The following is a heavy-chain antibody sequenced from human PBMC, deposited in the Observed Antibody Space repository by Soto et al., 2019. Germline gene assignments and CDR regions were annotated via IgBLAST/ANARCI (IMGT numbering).Heavy chain of an antibody. V-gene: IGHV3-30*18. Sequence: QVQLVESGGGVVQPGRSLRLSCAASGFTFRNFSMHWVRQAPGKGLEWVAVISYDGTNKYYADSVKGRFTISRDNSKNTLYLQINSLRAEDTAVYSCAKVVPPFVVVTASDYWGQGTLVTVSS. D-gene: IGHD2-21*02. J-gene: IGHJ4*02. CDR1: GFTFRNFS. CDR3: AKVVPPFVVVTASDY. CDR2: ISYDGTNK.